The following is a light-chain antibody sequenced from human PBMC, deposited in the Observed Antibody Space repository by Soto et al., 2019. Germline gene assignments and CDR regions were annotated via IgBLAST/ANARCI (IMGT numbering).Light chain of an antibody. J-gene: IGLJ1*01. CDR2: SDN. CDR3: AAWDDRLTGYV. V-gene: IGLV1-44*01. CDR1: SSNIGGNT. Sequence: QSVLTQPPSASGTLGQRVTISCSGSSSNIGGNTVSWYQQLPGTAPKLLIYSDNQRPSGVPDRFSGSKSGTSASLAISGLQSEDEADYYCAAWDDRLTGYVFGTGTKLTVL.